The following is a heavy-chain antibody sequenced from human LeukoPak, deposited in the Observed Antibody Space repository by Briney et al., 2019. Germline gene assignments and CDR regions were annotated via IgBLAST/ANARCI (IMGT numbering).Heavy chain of an antibody. Sequence: GGSLRLSCAASGFTVSSNYMSWVRQAPGEGLEWVSVIYSGGSTYYADSVKGRFTISRDNSKNTLYLQMNSLRAEDTAVYYWARDPAGYFQHWGQGTLVTVSS. CDR2: IYSGGST. V-gene: IGHV3-66*01. CDR1: GFTVSSNY. J-gene: IGHJ1*01. CDR3: ARDPAGYFQH.